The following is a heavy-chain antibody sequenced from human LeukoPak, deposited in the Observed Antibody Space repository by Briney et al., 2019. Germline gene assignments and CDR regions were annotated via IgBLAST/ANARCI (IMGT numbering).Heavy chain of an antibody. V-gene: IGHV1-18*01. CDR1: GYAFSSLG. D-gene: IGHD6-19*01. CDR3: ARDGIAVALFPFDY. CDR2: ISAYNGNT. J-gene: IGHJ4*02. Sequence: GASVKVSCKAFGYAFSSLGISWVRQAPGQGLEWMGWISAYNGNTNYAQKLQGRVTMTTDTSTSTAYMELRSLRSDDTAVYYCARDGIAVALFPFDYWGQGTLVTVSS.